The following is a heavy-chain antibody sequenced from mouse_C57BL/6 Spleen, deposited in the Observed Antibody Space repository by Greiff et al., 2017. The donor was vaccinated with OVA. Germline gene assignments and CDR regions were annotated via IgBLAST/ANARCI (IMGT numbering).Heavy chain of an antibody. J-gene: IGHJ2*01. D-gene: IGHD4-1*01. CDR3: ASLTGADY. V-gene: IGHV5-4*03. Sequence: EVKVEESGGGLVKPGGSLKLSCAASGFTFSSYAMSWVRQTPKKRLEWVATISDGGSYTYYPDNVKGRFTISRDNAKNNLYLQMSHLKSEDTAMYYCASLTGADYWGQGTTLTVSS. CDR1: GFTFSSYA. CDR2: ISDGGSYT.